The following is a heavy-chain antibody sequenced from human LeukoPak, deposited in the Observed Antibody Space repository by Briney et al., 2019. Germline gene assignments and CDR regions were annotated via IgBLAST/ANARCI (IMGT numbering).Heavy chain of an antibody. CDR3: ARDSPPQQLVPLYYYYGMDV. D-gene: IGHD6-13*01. CDR2: IYSGGST. J-gene: IGHJ6*02. V-gene: IGHV3-66*01. Sequence: TGGSLRLSCAASGFTVSSNYMSWVRQAPGKGLEWVSVIYSGGSTYYADSVKGRFTISRDNSKNTLYLQMNSLRAEDTAVYYCARDSPPQQLVPLYYYYGMDVWGQGTTVTVSS. CDR1: GFTVSSNY.